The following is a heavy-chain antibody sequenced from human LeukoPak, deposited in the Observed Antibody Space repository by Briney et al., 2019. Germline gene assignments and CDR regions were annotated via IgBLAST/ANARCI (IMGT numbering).Heavy chain of an antibody. CDR3: ARETLDCSSTSCYYYYMDV. CDR2: ISSSSSYI. D-gene: IGHD2-2*01. CDR1: GFTFSSYS. J-gene: IGHJ6*03. V-gene: IGHV3-21*01. Sequence: GGSLRLSCAASGFTFSSYSMNWVRQAPGKGLEGVSSISSSSSYIYYADSVKGRFTISRDNAKNSLYLQMNSLRAEDTAVYYCARETLDCSSTSCYYYYMDVWGKGTTVTVSS.